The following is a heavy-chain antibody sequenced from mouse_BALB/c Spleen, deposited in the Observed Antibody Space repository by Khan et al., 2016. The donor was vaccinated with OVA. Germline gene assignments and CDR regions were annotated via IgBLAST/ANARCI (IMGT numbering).Heavy chain of an antibody. CDR2: IGYSGGT. V-gene: IGHV3-8*02. CDR1: GDSNTSGY. J-gene: IGHJ1*01. CDR3: ARWGNPSWYCDV. Sequence: EVKLLESGPSLVKPSQTLSLTCSVTGDSNTSGYWNWIRKFPGNKLEYMGYIGYSGGTYYNPSLKSRISITRAPSKNQYYLQLNSLTTEDTATYYWARWGNPSWYCDVWGAGTTVTVSS. D-gene: IGHD2-1*01.